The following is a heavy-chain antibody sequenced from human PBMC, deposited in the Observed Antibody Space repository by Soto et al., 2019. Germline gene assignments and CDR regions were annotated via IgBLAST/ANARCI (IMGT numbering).Heavy chain of an antibody. CDR2: IYSSGST. D-gene: IGHD2-2*01. Sequence: PPETLSHTCTVSGDTISSGGSYLGWIRQHPGQGLEWIGHIYSSGSTYYSASLKSRVSISLDTSKNQFSLKVSSVTAADTAVYYCARRKLVEPAAYFHSYYRYPLAVWAQGTTVTGYS. V-gene: IGHV4-31*03. CDR1: GDTISSGGSY. CDR3: ARRKLVEPAAYFHSYYRYPLAV. J-gene: IGHJ6*01.